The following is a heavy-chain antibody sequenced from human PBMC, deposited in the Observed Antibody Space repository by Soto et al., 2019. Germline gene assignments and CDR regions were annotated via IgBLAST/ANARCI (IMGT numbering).Heavy chain of an antibody. CDR2: IIPIFGTA. CDR3: ARDSLHYYGSGSPDSYYGMDV. Sequence: ASVKVSCKASGGTFSSYAISWVRQAPGQGLEWMGGIIPIFGTANYAQKFQGRVTITADESTSTAYMELSSLRSEDTAVYYCARDSLHYYGSGSPDSYYGMDVWGQGTTVTVSS. CDR1: GGTFSSYA. J-gene: IGHJ6*02. D-gene: IGHD3-10*01. V-gene: IGHV1-69*13.